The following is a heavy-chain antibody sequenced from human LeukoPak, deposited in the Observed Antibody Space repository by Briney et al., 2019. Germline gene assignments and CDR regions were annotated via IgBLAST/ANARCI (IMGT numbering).Heavy chain of an antibody. CDR1: GYIFTGYY. CDR2: INPNSGDT. V-gene: IGHV1-2*02. Sequence: ASVKVSCKTSGYIFTGYYIHWVRQAPGQGLEWMGWINPNSGDTNYAQKFQGRLTMTRDTSISTAYMDLSRLRYDDTAIYLCARGLSGELLSGSGYWGQGTLVTVSS. J-gene: IGHJ4*02. D-gene: IGHD3-10*01. CDR3: ARGLSGELLSGSGY.